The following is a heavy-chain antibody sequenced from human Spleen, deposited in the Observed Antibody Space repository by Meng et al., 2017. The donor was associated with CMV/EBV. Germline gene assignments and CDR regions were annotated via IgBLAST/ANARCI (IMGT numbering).Heavy chain of an antibody. J-gene: IGHJ6*02. Sequence: ETLSLTCAVSGGSISSSNWWSWVRQPPGKGLEWVSSISSSSGYMYYADSVKGRFTISRDNANNSLHLQMNSLRAEDTAVYYCARDEIQEDGYGMDVWGQGTTVTVSS. CDR1: GGSISSSN. CDR3: ARDEIQEDGYGMDV. V-gene: IGHV3-21*01. D-gene: IGHD2-15*01. CDR2: ISSSSGYM.